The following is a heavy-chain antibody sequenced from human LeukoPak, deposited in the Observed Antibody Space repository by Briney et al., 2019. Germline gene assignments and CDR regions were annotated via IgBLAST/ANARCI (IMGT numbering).Heavy chain of an antibody. V-gene: IGHV4-59*01. CDR1: GGSISSYY. CDR2: IYYSGST. J-gene: IGHJ6*02. Sequence: SETLSLTCTVSGGSISSYYWSWIRQPPGKGLEWIGYIYYSGSTNYNPSLKSRVTISVDTSKNHFSLKLSSVTAAETAVYYCARAHGRYCSGGSCYYYYGMDVWGQGTTVTVSS. D-gene: IGHD2-15*01. CDR3: ARAHGRYCSGGSCYYYYGMDV.